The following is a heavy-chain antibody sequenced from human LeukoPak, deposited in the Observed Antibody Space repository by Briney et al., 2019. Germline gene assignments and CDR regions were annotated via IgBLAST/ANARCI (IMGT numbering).Heavy chain of an antibody. CDR2: INHSGST. V-gene: IGHV4-34*01. CDR1: GGSFSGYY. J-gene: IGHJ4*02. D-gene: IGHD3-3*01. Sequence: PSETLSLTCAVYGGSFSGYYWSWIRQPPGKELEWIGEINHSGSTNYNPSLKSRVTISVDTSKNQFSLKLSSVTAADTAVYYCARALSIFGVVNFDYWGQGTLVTVSS. CDR3: ARALSIFGVVNFDY.